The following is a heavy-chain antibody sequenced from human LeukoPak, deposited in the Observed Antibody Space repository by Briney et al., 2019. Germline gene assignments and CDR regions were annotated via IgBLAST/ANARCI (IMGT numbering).Heavy chain of an antibody. CDR3: ARASAYSTSSGVNY. CDR2: INHSGST. CDR1: GGSFGGYY. J-gene: IGHJ4*02. Sequence: PSETLSLTCAVYGGSFGGYYWSWIRQPPGKGLAWIGQINHSGSTDYNPSLKSRVTISVDTSKNQFSLKLSSVTAADTAVSYCARASAYSTSSGVNYWGQGALVTVSS. V-gene: IGHV4-34*01. D-gene: IGHD6-6*01.